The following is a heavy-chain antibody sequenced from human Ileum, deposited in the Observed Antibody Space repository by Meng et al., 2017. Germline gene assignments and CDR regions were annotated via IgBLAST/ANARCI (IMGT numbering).Heavy chain of an antibody. V-gene: IGHV1-3*01. CDR2: INAGIGDT. J-gene: IGHJ4*02. D-gene: IGHD1-26*01. Sequence: QVQLVQSGAEVKKPGASVTASCKASGYTFINNALYWMRQAPGRSLEWVGWINAGIGDTKYSQNLQGRVTITRDTSASTTYMELRSLKSEDTATYYCARDRGATYSFDYWGQGTLVTVSS. CDR3: ARDRGATYSFDY. CDR1: GYTFINNA.